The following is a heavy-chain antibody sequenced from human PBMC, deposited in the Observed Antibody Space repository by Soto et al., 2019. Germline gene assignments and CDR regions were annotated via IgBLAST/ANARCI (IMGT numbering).Heavy chain of an antibody. D-gene: IGHD3-10*01. CDR1: GFTLSSYA. CDR2: ISSSSSTI. Sequence: HPGGSLRLSCAAPGFTLSSYAMNWVRQAPGKGLEWVSYISSSSSTIYYADSVKGRFTISRDNAKNSLYLQMNSLRAEDTAVYYCARDLYGSGEAWFDPWGQGTLVTVSS. CDR3: ARDLYGSGEAWFDP. V-gene: IGHV3-48*01. J-gene: IGHJ5*02.